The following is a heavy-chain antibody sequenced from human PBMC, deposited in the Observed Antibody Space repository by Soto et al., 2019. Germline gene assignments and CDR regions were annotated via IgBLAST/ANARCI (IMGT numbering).Heavy chain of an antibody. D-gene: IGHD3-10*01. CDR2: ISYSGNT. V-gene: IGHV4-31*03. CDR3: ARDKADGEGSYWGGFYYYGMDV. Sequence: LSLACTVSGGSISNGGYYFSWSRQHPGKGLEWIGYISYSGNTFYNPSLESRVTISLATSKSQFSLKLSSVTAADTAVYFCARDKADGEGSYWGGFYYYGMDVWGQGTTVTVSS. J-gene: IGHJ6*02. CDR1: GGSISNGGYY.